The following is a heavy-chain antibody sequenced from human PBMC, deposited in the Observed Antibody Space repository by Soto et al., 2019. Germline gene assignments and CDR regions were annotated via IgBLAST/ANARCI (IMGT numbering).Heavy chain of an antibody. Sequence: PGGSLILSCAASGFTFSSYSMNWVRQAPGKGLEWVSYISSSSRTIYCADSVKGRFTISRDNSKNTLYLQMNSLRAEDTSVYYCAKEGGLSGSYYISSSYYFDYWGQGTLVTVSS. V-gene: IGHV3-48*01. CDR1: GFTFSSYS. D-gene: IGHD1-26*01. CDR2: ISSSSRTI. CDR3: AKEGGLSGSYYISSSYYFDY. J-gene: IGHJ4*02.